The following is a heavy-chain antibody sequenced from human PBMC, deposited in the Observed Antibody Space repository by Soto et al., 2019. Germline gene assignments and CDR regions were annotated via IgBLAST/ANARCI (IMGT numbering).Heavy chain of an antibody. CDR3: AKDSLGGRITMVRGVIVER. V-gene: IGHV3-23*01. CDR1: GFTFSSYA. D-gene: IGHD3-10*01. J-gene: IGHJ4*02. Sequence: EVQLLESGGGLVQPGGSLRLSCAASGFTFSSYAMSWVRQAPGKGLEWVSAISGSGGSTYYADSVKGRFTISRDNSKNTLYLQMNSLRAEDTAVYYCAKDSLGGRITMVRGVIVERRGQGTLVTVSS. CDR2: ISGSGGST.